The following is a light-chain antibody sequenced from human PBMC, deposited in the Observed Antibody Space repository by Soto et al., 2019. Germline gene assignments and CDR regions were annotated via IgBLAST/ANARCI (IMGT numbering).Light chain of an antibody. J-gene: IGKJ1*01. Sequence: PGGRATLSCRASQSVSSRSLAWYQQKPGQAPRLIISGASSRAADIPDRFSGSGSGTDFTLTINRLEPEDVAVYYCQQYDSSPRTFGQGTKVDIK. V-gene: IGKV3-20*01. CDR2: GAS. CDR1: QSVSSRS. CDR3: QQYDSSPRT.